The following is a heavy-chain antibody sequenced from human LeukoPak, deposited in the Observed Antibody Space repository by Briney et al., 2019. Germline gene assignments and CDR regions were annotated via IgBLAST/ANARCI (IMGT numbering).Heavy chain of an antibody. CDR3: ANTGIAARTYFDY. V-gene: IGHV3-21*01. Sequence: PGGSLRLSCAASGFTFSSYSMNWVRQAPGKGLEWVSSISGSSSYIYYADSVKGRFTVSRDNAKNSLYLQMNSLRAEDTAVYYCANTGIAARTYFDYWGQGTLVTVSS. J-gene: IGHJ4*02. CDR2: ISGSSSYI. D-gene: IGHD6-6*01. CDR1: GFTFSSYS.